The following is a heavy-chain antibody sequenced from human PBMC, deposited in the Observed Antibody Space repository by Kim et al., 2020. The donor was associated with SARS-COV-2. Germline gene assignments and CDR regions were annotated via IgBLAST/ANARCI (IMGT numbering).Heavy chain of an antibody. CDR3: ARERIPNYGSGSYYLDY. D-gene: IGHD3-10*01. Sequence: SETLSLTCAVYGGSFSGYYWSWIRQPPGKGLEWIGEINHSGSTNYNPSLKSRVTISVDTSKNQFSLKLSSVTAADTAVYYCARERIPNYGSGSYYLDYWGQGTLVTVSS. V-gene: IGHV4-34*01. CDR1: GGSFSGYY. J-gene: IGHJ4*02. CDR2: INHSGST.